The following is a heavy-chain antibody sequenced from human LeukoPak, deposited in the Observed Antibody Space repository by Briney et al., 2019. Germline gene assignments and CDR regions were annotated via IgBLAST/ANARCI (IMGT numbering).Heavy chain of an antibody. CDR1: GFTVSSNY. CDR2: IYSGGST. Sequence: PGGSLRLSCAASGFTVSSNYMSWVRQAPGKGLEWVSVIYSGGSTYYADSVKGRFTSSRDNSKNTLYLQMNSLRAEDTAVYYCARENEVGATLRFDYWGQGTLVTVSS. CDR3: ARENEVGATLRFDY. D-gene: IGHD1-26*01. J-gene: IGHJ4*02. V-gene: IGHV3-66*02.